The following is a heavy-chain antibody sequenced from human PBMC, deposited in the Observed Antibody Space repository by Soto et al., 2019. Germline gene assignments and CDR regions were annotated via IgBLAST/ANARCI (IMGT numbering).Heavy chain of an antibody. Sequence: EVQLLESGGGLVQPGGSLRLSCAASGFTFSSYAMSWVRQAPGKGLEWVSAISGSGGSTYYADSVKGRFTISRDNSKNTLYLQMNSLRDEDTAVYYCANSPSMVRGVPYYYYYGMDVWGQGTTVTVSS. D-gene: IGHD3-10*01. V-gene: IGHV3-23*01. J-gene: IGHJ6*02. CDR2: ISGSGGST. CDR3: ANSPSMVRGVPYYYYYGMDV. CDR1: GFTFSSYA.